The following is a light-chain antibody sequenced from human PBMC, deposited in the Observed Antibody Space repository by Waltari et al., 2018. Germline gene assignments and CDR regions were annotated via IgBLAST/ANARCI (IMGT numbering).Light chain of an antibody. V-gene: IGKV4-1*01. CDR1: QSVLYISNSKNS. CDR2: WAS. J-gene: IGKJ1*01. Sequence: DIVMTQSPDSLAVSLGERATINCKSSQSVLYISNSKNSLAWYQQKPGQPPKLLIYWASTRDSGVPDRVSGSGSGTDFTLTISSLQAEDVAVYYCQQYYSTPWTFGQGTKVEIK. CDR3: QQYYSTPWT.